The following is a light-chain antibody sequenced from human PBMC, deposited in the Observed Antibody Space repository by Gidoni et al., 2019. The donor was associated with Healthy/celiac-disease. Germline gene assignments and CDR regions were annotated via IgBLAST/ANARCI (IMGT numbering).Light chain of an antibody. V-gene: IGKV3-20*01. CDR1: QSVSSSY. CDR3: QQYGSSPRT. J-gene: IGKJ1*01. Sequence: SVLTQSPGTLSLSPGERATLSCRASQSVSSSYLAWYQQKPGQAPRLLIYGASSRATGLPDRFSGSGSGTDFTLTISRLEPEDFAVYYCQQYGSSPRTFGQGTKVEIK. CDR2: GAS.